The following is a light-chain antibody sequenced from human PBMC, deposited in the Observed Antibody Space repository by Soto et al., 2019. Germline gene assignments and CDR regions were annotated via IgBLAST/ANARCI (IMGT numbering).Light chain of an antibody. J-gene: IGKJ1*01. CDR2: DAS. Sequence: DIQMTQSPSTLSASVGDRVTITCRASQSINTWLAWYQQRPGRAPKLLIYDASSLQSGVPSRFSGSGSATEFNLTNSSLQPDDPAIYYCQQYNTYWTFGQGTKVEIK. CDR1: QSINTW. V-gene: IGKV1-5*01. CDR3: QQYNTYWT.